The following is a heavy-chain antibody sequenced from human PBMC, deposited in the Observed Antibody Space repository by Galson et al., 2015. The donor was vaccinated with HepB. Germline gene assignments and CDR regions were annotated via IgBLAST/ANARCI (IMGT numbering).Heavy chain of an antibody. Sequence: SVKVSCKASGGTFSSYTISWVRQAPGQGLEWMGRIIPILGIANYAQKFQGRVTITADKSTSTAYMELSSLRSEDTAVYYCARDRREVVGPFDYWGQGALVTVSS. D-gene: IGHD1-26*01. CDR1: GGTFSSYT. V-gene: IGHV1-69*04. CDR3: ARDRREVVGPFDY. CDR2: IIPILGIA. J-gene: IGHJ4*02.